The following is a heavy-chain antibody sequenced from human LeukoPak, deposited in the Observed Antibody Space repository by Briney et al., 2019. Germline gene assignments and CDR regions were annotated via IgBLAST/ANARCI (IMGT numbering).Heavy chain of an antibody. CDR2: VDPEDGET. Sequence: APVKVSCKVSGYTFTDYYMHWVQQAPGKGLEWMGLVDPEDGETIYAEKFQGRVTITADTSTDTAYMELSSLRSEDTAVYYCAITRNYDFWSGLDYWGQGTLVTVSS. J-gene: IGHJ4*02. D-gene: IGHD3-3*01. CDR1: GYTFTDYY. V-gene: IGHV1-69-2*01. CDR3: AITRNYDFWSGLDY.